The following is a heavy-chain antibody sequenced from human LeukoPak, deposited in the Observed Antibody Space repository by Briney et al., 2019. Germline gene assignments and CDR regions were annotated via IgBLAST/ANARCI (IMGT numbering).Heavy chain of an antibody. CDR2: IYYSGST. D-gene: IGHD2-21*02. V-gene: IGHV4-59*08. CDR1: GGSISSYY. J-gene: IGHJ3*02. CDR3: AVTAIEAFDI. Sequence: PSETLSLTCTVSGGSISSYYWSWIRQPPGKGLEWIGYIYYSGSTNYNPSLKSRVTISVDTSKNQFSLKLSSVTAADTAVYYCAVTAIEAFDIWGQGTMVTVSS.